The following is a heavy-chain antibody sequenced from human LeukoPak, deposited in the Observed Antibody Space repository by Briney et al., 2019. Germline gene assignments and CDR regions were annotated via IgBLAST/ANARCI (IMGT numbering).Heavy chain of an antibody. Sequence: SETLSLTCTVSGGSISSYYWSWIRQPPGKGLEWIGYIYYSGSTNYNPSLKSRVTISVGTSKNQFSLKLSSVTAADTAVYYCARLYYDSSGYYYIDYWGQGTLVTVSS. CDR3: ARLYYDSSGYYYIDY. D-gene: IGHD3-22*01. V-gene: IGHV4-59*08. J-gene: IGHJ4*02. CDR2: IYYSGST. CDR1: GGSISSYY.